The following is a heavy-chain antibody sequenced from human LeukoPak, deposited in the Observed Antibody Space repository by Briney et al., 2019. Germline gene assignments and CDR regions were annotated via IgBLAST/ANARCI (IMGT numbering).Heavy chain of an antibody. CDR3: AKGRWLGELFPPFDP. D-gene: IGHD3-16*01. CDR1: GFIFSNYA. Sequence: GGSLRLSCAASGFIFSNYAMSWVRQAPGKGLEWVSVISGSGGSTYYADSVKGRFTISRDNSKNTLFLQMNSLRADDTALFYCAKGRWLGELFPPFDPWGQGTRVTVSS. CDR2: ISGSGGST. V-gene: IGHV3-23*01. J-gene: IGHJ5*02.